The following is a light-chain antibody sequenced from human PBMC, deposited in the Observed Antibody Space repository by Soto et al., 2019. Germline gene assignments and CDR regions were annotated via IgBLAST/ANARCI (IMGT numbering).Light chain of an antibody. CDR2: GAS. J-gene: IGKJ1*01. V-gene: IGKV3-15*01. Sequence: IVMTQSPATLSVSPGERATLSCRASQSVSSNLAWYQQKPGQAPRLLIYGASTRATGIPARFSGSGSGTECTLTISSLQSEDFAFYYCQQYNNWPGTFGQGTKGEIK. CDR3: QQYNNWPGT. CDR1: QSVSSN.